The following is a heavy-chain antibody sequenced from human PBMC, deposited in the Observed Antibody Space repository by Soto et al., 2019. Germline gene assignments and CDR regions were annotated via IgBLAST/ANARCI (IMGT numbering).Heavy chain of an antibody. CDR1: GFTFGDYA. D-gene: IGHD6-19*01. V-gene: IGHV3-49*04. CDR2: IRSKAYGGTT. CDR3: TREMIAVAGRYYYYYSGMDV. J-gene: IGHJ6*02. Sequence: LRLSGTASGFTFGDYAMSWVRQAPGKGLEWVGFIRSKAYGGTTEYAASVKGRFTISRDESKSIAYLQMNSLKTEDTAVYYCTREMIAVAGRYYYYYSGMDVWGQGTTVTVSS.